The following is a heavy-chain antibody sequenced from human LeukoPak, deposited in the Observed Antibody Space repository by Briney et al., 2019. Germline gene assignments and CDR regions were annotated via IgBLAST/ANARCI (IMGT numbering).Heavy chain of an antibody. D-gene: IGHD3-10*01. CDR2: ISNSGDFI. V-gene: IGHV3-11*01. CDR3: ARARGTGPGAHFDY. Sequence: PGGSLRLSCAASGFTFSNAWMSWIRQAPGKGLEWVSYISNSGDFIAYADSVKGRFTISRDNAKKSLFLQMNSLRAEDTAVYYCARARGTGPGAHFDYWGQGTLVIVSS. CDR1: GFTFSNAW. J-gene: IGHJ4*02.